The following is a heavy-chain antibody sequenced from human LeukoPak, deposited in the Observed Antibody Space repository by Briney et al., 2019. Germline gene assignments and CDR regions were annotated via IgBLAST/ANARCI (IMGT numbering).Heavy chain of an antibody. CDR1: GGSVSSDSYY. CDR2: IYYSGST. CDR3: ARDRGTTGAYSFDY. Sequence: PSETLSLTCAVSGGSVSSDSYYWTWIRQPPGKGLEWIGYIYYSGSTNYNPSLKSRVTMSVDTSKNQFSLKLSSVTAADTAVYYCARDRGTTGAYSFDYWGQGTLVTVSS. J-gene: IGHJ4*02. D-gene: IGHD1-1*01. V-gene: IGHV4-61*01.